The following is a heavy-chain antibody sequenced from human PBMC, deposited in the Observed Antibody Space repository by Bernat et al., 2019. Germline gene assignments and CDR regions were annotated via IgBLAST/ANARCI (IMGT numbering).Heavy chain of an antibody. D-gene: IGHD3-3*01. CDR1: GYSFTSYW. Sequence: EVQLQSGAEVKKPGESLKISCKGSGYSFTSYWIGWVRQMPGKGLEWMGIIYPGDSDTRYSPSFQGQVTISADKSISTAYLQWSSLKASDTAMYYCATVGQGYYDFWSGPDIWGQGTMVTVSS. CDR3: ATVGQGYYDFWSGPDI. J-gene: IGHJ3*02. V-gene: IGHV5-51*01. CDR2: IYPGDSDT.